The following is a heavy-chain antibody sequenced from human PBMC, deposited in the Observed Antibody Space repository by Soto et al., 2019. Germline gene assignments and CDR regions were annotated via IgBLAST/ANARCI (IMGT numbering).Heavy chain of an antibody. V-gene: IGHV4-39*01. CDR2: IYHSGST. CDR1: GGSIRSSNYY. J-gene: IGHJ4*02. CDR3: ARHAMLYYYDSSGYPDY. D-gene: IGHD3-22*01. Sequence: QLQLQESGPGLVKPSETLSLTCTVSGGSIRSSNYYWGWIRQPPGKGLEWIGSIYHSGSTHHNPSPTXRXTXSXXTSKNQFSLKVNSVTAADTAVYYCARHAMLYYYDSSGYPDYWGQGTLVTVSS.